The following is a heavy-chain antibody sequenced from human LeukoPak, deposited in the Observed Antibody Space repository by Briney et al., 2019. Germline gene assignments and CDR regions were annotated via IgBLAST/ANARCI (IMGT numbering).Heavy chain of an antibody. D-gene: IGHD2-21*02. CDR1: GDSIGSGRYY. Sequence: SETLSLTCSVSGDSIGSGRYYWTWIRQPAGKGLQWFGRLYTNENTNYNPALESRVFISVDTSKTQFFLKLTSVTAADTAVYFCARGVVTDDYYMDVWGKGTAITVSS. J-gene: IGHJ6*03. CDR2: LYTNENT. V-gene: IGHV4-61*02. CDR3: ARGVVTDDYYMDV.